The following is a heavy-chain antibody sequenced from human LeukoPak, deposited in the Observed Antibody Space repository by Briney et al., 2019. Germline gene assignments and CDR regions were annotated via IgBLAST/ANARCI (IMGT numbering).Heavy chain of an antibody. CDR2: INPNSGGT. CDR3: ARDPLGYCSSTSCYYFDY. V-gene: IGHV1-2*02. Sequence: ASVKVSCKASGYTFTGYYMHWVRQAPGQGLEWMGWINPNSGGTNYAQKFQGRVTMTRDTSISTAYMELSRLRSDDTAVYYCARDPLGYCSSTSCYYFDYWSQGTLVTVSS. D-gene: IGHD2-2*01. CDR1: GYTFTGYY. J-gene: IGHJ4*02.